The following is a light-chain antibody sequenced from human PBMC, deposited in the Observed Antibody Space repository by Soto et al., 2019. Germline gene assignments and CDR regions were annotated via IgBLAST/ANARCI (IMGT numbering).Light chain of an antibody. CDR2: LGS. CDR1: ARLLHKNGYNY. V-gene: IGKV2-28*01. J-gene: IGKJ1*01. Sequence: IVMTQSPLSLSVTPGEAASICCMSSARLLHKNGYNYVDWYMQKPGQSPQLLIYLGSNRASGVPDMFSGCGSDTYFTLEISRVEADDVGVYYCMQPLENFRTFGPGTKGDIK. CDR3: MQPLENFRT.